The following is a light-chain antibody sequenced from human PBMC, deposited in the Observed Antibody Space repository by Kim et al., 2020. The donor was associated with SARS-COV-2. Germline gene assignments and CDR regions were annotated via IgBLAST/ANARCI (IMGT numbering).Light chain of an antibody. J-gene: IGKJ4*01. CDR2: DAS. V-gene: IGKV3-11*01. CDR3: HQRGGWPLT. CDR1: QSVSTF. Sequence: EIVLTQSPATLSLSPGERATLSCRASQSVSTFLAWYQQKPGQAPRLLIYDASNRATGIPARFSGSWSGTDFTLTISTLEPEDFAVYYCHQRGGWPLTFGGGTKVDIK.